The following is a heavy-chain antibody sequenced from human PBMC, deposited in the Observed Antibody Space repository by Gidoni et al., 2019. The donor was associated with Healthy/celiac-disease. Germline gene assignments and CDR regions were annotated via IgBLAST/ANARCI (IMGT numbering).Heavy chain of an antibody. CDR1: GCTFSSYA. CDR2: IIPIFGTA. D-gene: IGHD2-2*01. J-gene: IGHJ5*02. CDR3: ARGVVPAALGRNWFDP. Sequence: QVQLVQSGAEVKKPGSSVTVSCKASGCTFSSYAISWVRQAPGQGLEWMGGIIPIFGTANYAQKFQGRVTITADESTSTAYMELSSLRSEDTAVYYCARGVVPAALGRNWFDPWGQGTLVTVSS. V-gene: IGHV1-69*01.